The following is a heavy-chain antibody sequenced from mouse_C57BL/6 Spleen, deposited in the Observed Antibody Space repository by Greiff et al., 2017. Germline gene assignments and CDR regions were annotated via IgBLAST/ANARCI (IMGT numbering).Heavy chain of an antibody. CDR2: MYPGDGDT. J-gene: IGHJ2*01. D-gene: IGHD2-4*01. CDR1: GYAFSSSW. V-gene: IGHV1-82*01. CDR3: AREVPYDYDDGVDY. Sequence: QVQLQQSGPELVKPGASVKISCKASGYAFSSSWMNWVKQRPGKGLEWIGRMYPGDGDTNYNGKFKGKATLTADKSSSTAYMQRSSLTSEDSAVYFCAREVPYDYDDGVDYWGQGTTLTVSS.